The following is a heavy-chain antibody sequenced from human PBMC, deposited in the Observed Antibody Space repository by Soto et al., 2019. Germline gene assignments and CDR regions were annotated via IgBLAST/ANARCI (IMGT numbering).Heavy chain of an antibody. V-gene: IGHV3-23*01. CDR2: IGGSGGST. Sequence: GGSLRLSCAASGFTFRSYAMTWGRRAPGKGLEWVSAIGGSGGSTYYADSVKGRFTISRDNSKNTLYLQMNSLRAEDTAVYYCARKAGYCSGGSCRGRYYYYYYMDVWGKGTTVTVSS. D-gene: IGHD2-15*01. CDR3: ARKAGYCSGGSCRGRYYYYYYMDV. CDR1: GFTFRSYA. J-gene: IGHJ6*03.